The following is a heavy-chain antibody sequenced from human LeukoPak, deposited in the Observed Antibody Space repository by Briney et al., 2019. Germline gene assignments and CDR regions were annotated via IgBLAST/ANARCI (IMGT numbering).Heavy chain of an antibody. J-gene: IGHJ6*02. D-gene: IGHD2/OR15-2a*01. Sequence: SVKVSCKASGGTFSSYAISWVRQAPGQGLEWMGGIIPIFGTANYAQKFQGRVTITADESTSTAYMELSSLRSEDTAVYYCARGVPQGIYYCYYYGMDVWGQGTTVTVSS. CDR3: ARGVPQGIYYCYYYGMDV. CDR2: IIPIFGTA. V-gene: IGHV1-69*13. CDR1: GGTFSSYA.